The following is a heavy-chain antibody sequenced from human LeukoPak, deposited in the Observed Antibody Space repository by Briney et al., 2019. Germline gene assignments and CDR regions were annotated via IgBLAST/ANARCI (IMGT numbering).Heavy chain of an antibody. CDR3: ARDGIVGATSFDY. CDR2: IYTSGST. J-gene: IGHJ4*02. D-gene: IGHD1-26*01. V-gene: IGHV4-4*07. CDR1: GGSISGYY. Sequence: PSETLSLTCTVSGGSISGYYWSWIRQPAGKGLEWIGRIYTSGSTYYNPSLKSRVTMSVDTSKNQFSLKLSSVTAADTAVYYCARDGIVGATSFDYWGQGTLVTVSS.